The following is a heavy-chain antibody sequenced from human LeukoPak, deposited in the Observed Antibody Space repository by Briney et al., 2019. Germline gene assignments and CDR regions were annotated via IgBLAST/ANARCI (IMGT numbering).Heavy chain of an antibody. V-gene: IGHV3-21*01. CDR2: ISSSSYI. J-gene: IGHJ4*02. Sequence: GGSLGLSCAASGFTFSSYSMNWVRQAPGKGLEWVSSISSSSYIYYADSVKGRFTISRDNAKNSLYLQMNSLRAEDTAVYYCARNKKGDRYTYGHDYWGQGTLVTVSS. CDR1: GFTFSSYS. D-gene: IGHD5-18*01. CDR3: ARNKKGDRYTYGHDY.